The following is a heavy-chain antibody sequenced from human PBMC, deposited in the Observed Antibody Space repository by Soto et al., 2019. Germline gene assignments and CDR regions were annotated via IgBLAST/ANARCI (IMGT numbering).Heavy chain of an antibody. J-gene: IGHJ6*02. Sequence: QVQLVESGGGVVQPGRSLRLSCAASGFTFTTSGMHWVRQAPGKGLEWVSIIWFDGTTKYYADSVKGRFNISRDNSKNTVSLQMNSLRAEDTAVYYCARNDQNVRYNGMDVWGQGTTVTVSS. V-gene: IGHV3-33*01. CDR3: ARNDQNVRYNGMDV. D-gene: IGHD1-1*01. CDR2: IWFDGTTK. CDR1: GFTFTTSG.